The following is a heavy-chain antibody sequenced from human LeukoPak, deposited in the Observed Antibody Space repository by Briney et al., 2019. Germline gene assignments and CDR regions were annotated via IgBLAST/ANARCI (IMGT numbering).Heavy chain of an antibody. V-gene: IGHV1-2*02. CDR2: INAKSGGT. CDR3: ARSAKDYVWGSYRYTPFDY. D-gene: IGHD3-16*02. CDR1: GYSFTGHTLSAYY. Sequence: ASVKVSCKASGYSFTGHTLSAYYFQWVRQAPGQGLDWMGWINAKSGGTKYAEKFQDRVTMTRDTSTSTASMELRRLTSDDTAVYFCARSAKDYVWGSYRYTPFDYWGQGTLVTVSS. J-gene: IGHJ4*02.